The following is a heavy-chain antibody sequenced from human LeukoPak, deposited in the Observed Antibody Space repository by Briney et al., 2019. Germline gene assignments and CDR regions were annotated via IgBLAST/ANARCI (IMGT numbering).Heavy chain of an antibody. CDR2: INPSGGST. CDR3: AILCGGDCYFAKHVDY. J-gene: IGHJ4*02. D-gene: IGHD2-21*02. CDR1: GYTFTSYD. V-gene: IGHV1-46*03. Sequence: PQASVKVSCKASGYTFTSYDINWVRQATGQGLEWMGIINPSGGSTSYAQKFQGRVTMTRDMSTSTVYMELSSLRSEDTAVYYCAILCGGDCYFAKHVDYWGQGTLVTVSS.